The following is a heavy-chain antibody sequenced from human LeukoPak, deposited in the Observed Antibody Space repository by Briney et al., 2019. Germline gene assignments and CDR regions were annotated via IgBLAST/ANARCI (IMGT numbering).Heavy chain of an antibody. J-gene: IGHJ3*02. CDR3: ATWELGDFDI. CDR2: IRYDGSNK. Sequence: GGSLSLSCAASGFTLSSYGMHWVRQAPGKGLEWVAFIRYDGSNKYYADSVKGRFTITRDNSKNTLYLQMNSLRAEDTAVYYCATWELGDFDIWGQGTMVTVSS. V-gene: IGHV3-30*02. CDR1: GFTLSSYG. D-gene: IGHD1-26*01.